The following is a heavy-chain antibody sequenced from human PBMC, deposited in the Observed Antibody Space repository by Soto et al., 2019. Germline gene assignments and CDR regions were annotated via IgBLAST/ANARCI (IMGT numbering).Heavy chain of an antibody. CDR2: ISATGKN. Sequence: SETLSLTCSVSGGSITDYSWNWIRQSSGKGLEWIGRISATGKNQVNPSLQSRVTMSLDTSKNQFSLKLTSVTAADTAVYFCARSDYYYDRHWFDPWGQGTLVTVSS. D-gene: IGHD3-22*01. V-gene: IGHV4-4*07. J-gene: IGHJ5*02. CDR1: GGSITDYS. CDR3: ARSDYYYDRHWFDP.